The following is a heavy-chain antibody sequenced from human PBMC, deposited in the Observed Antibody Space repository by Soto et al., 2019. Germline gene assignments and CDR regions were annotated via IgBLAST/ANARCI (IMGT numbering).Heavy chain of an antibody. CDR1: GFTFSSYA. J-gene: IGHJ6*02. Sequence: GSLRLSCAASGFTFSSYAMSWVRQAPGKGLEWVSAISGSGGSTYYADSVKGRFTISRDNSKNTLYLQMNSLRAEDTAVYYCAKVLLWFGESIHGMDVWGQGTTVTVSS. CDR3: AKVLLWFGESIHGMDV. D-gene: IGHD3-10*01. CDR2: ISGSGGST. V-gene: IGHV3-23*01.